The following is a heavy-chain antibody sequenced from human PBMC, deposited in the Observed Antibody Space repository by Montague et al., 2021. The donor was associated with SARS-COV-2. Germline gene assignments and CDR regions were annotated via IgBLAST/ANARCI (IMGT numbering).Heavy chain of an antibody. CDR1: GGSISSGSYY. CDR2: INTSGST. Sequence: TLSLTCTVSGGSISSGSYYWSWIRQPAGKGLEWIGRINTSGSTXYNPSLKSRVTISVDTSKNQFSLKLSSVTAADTAVYYCARGVLRYFDWTSPFDYWGQGTLVTVSS. D-gene: IGHD3-9*01. V-gene: IGHV4-61*02. J-gene: IGHJ4*02. CDR3: ARGVLRYFDWTSPFDY.